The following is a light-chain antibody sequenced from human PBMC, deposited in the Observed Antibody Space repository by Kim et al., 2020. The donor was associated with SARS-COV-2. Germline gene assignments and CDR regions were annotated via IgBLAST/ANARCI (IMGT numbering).Light chain of an antibody. V-gene: IGKV3-15*01. CDR2: GAS. CDR1: QSVRDN. CDR3: QHYNELPLA. Sequence: EIRMTQSPATLSVSPGERATLSCRASQSVRDNLAWYQQKPGQAPGLLIYGASTRATGIPGRFSGSGSGTEFTLTIDSLQSEDSALYYCQHYNELPLAFGGGTKVDIK. J-gene: IGKJ4*01.